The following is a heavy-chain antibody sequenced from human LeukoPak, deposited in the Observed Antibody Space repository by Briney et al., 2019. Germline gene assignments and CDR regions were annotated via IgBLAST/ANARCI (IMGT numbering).Heavy chain of an antibody. CDR3: ARVGATGATADN. CDR1: GYIFTTYF. D-gene: IGHD2-21*02. CDR2: INPRGGST. V-gene: IGHV1-46*01. J-gene: IGHJ4*02. Sequence: ASVKVSCKASGYIFTTYFMHWLRQAPGQGPEWMGIINPRGGSTDYAQKFQDRITMTSDTSTSTVYMELKSLKSEDTAVYLCARVGATGATADNWGQGTLVTVSS.